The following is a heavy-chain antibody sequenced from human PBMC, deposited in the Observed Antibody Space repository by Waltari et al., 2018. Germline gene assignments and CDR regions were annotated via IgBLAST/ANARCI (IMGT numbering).Heavy chain of an antibody. V-gene: IGHV1-24*01. D-gene: IGHD2-21*01. CDR3: ATAFMVSTAYTDC. CDR1: GYTLTELS. CDR2: FDPEDDET. Sequence: QVQLVQSGTEVKKPGASVKSSCKVSGYTLTELSMHWVRQAPGKGLEWMGGFDPEDDETIYAQNFQGRVTMTEDTSTDTAYMELSSLRSEDTAVYYCATAFMVSTAYTDCWGQGTLVTVSS. J-gene: IGHJ4*02.